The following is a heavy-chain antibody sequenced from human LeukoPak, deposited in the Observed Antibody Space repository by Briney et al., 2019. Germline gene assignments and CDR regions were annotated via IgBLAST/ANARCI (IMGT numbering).Heavy chain of an antibody. J-gene: IGHJ4*02. V-gene: IGHV3-7*04. CDR2: IDQDGNEK. CDR3: ARGDAFSGDY. Sequence: GGSPRLSCAASGFTFSSYWMTWVRQAPGKGLEWVANIDQDGNEKYYVDSVRGRFTISRDNAKNSLYLQMDSLRVEDTAVYYCARGDAFSGDYWGQGTLVTVSS. D-gene: IGHD5-24*01. CDR1: GFTFSSYW.